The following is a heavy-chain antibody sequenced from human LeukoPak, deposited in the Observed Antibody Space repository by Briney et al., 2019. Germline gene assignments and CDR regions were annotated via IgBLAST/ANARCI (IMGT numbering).Heavy chain of an antibody. J-gene: IGHJ5*02. CDR3: ARDHHLTMVRGVIISWFDP. D-gene: IGHD3-10*01. CDR1: GGSISSYY. V-gene: IGHV4-4*07. CDR2: IYTSGST. Sequence: SETLSLTCTVSGGSISSYYWSWIRQPAGKGLEWTGRIYTSGSTNYNPSLKSRVTMSVDTSKNQFSLKLSSVTAADTAVYYCARDHHLTMVRGVIISWFDPWGQGTLVTVSS.